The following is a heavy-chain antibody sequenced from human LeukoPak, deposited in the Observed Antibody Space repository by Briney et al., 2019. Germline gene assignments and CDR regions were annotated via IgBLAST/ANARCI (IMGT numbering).Heavy chain of an antibody. CDR2: ISGDGGST. D-gene: IGHD4-17*01. CDR1: GFAFDDYA. J-gene: IGHJ5*02. Sequence: HAGGSLRLSCAASGFAFDDYAMHWVRQAPGKGLEWVSLISGDGGSTYYADSVKGRFTISRDNSKNSLYLQMNSLRTEDTALYYCAKDTYGDRPYNWFDPWGQGTLVTVSS. CDR3: AKDTYGDRPYNWFDP. V-gene: IGHV3-43*02.